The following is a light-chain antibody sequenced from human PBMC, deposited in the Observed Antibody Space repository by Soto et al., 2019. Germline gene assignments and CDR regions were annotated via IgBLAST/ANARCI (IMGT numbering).Light chain of an antibody. J-gene: IGKJ1*01. CDR2: AAS. CDR3: QQSYSTLWT. CDR1: QSISTY. Sequence: DIQMTQSPSSLSASVGDRVTITCRADQSISTYLNWYQQRPGRAPNLLIYAASTLQSGVPSRFSGSGSGTDFTLTIINLQPEDFATYYCQQSYSTLWTFGQGTKVDI. V-gene: IGKV1-39*01.